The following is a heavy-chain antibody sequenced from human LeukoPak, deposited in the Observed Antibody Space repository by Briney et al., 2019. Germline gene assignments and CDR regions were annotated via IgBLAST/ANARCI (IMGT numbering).Heavy chain of an antibody. CDR2: IYPGESDT. CDR1: GYSFTSQW. D-gene: IGHD5-12*01. J-gene: IGHJ5*02. CDR3: ARLIQEWVLNWIDP. V-gene: IGHV5-51*01. Sequence: GESLKISCKGSGYSFTSQWIGWVRQMPGKGLEWMGIIYPGESDTRYNPSFQGQVTISADKSISTTYLQWSSLKASDTAMYYCARLIQEWVLNWIDPWGQGTLVTVSS.